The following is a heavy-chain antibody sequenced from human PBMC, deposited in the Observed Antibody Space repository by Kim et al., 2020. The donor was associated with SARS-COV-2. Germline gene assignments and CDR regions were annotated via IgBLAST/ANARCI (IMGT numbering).Heavy chain of an antibody. Sequence: GGSLRLSCAASGFTFSSYSMSWVRQAPGKGLECVSGLSGSGGSTYYADSVKGRFTISRDNSRNTLYLQMNSLRAEDTAVYYCAKVVGYGRNNSCHYWGQG. CDR1: GFTFSSYS. J-gene: IGHJ4*02. CDR2: LSGSGGST. CDR3: AKVVGYGRNNSCHY. V-gene: IGHV3-23*01. D-gene: IGHD2-2*01.